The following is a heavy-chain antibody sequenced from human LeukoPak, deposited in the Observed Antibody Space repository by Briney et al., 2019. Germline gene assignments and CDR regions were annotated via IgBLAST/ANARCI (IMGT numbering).Heavy chain of an antibody. CDR2: ISSGSRYI. J-gene: IGHJ5*02. CDR1: GFTFDDYG. Sequence: PGGSLRLSCAASGFTFDDYGMSWVRQAPGKGLEWVSYISSGSRYIYYADSVKGRFTISRDNAKDSLYLQMNSLRAEDTAVYYCAKCSGGNCYHSDDHWGQGTLVTVSP. CDR3: AKCSGGNCYHSDDH. D-gene: IGHD2-15*01. V-gene: IGHV3-21*01.